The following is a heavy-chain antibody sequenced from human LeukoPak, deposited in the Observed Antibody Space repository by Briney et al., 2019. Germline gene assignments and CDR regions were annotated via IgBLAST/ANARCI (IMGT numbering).Heavy chain of an antibody. V-gene: IGHV3-30*14. D-gene: IGHD4-17*01. J-gene: IGHJ4*02. Sequence: GGSLRLSCAASGFTFSSYAMHWVRQAPGKGLEWVAVISYDGSNKYYADSVKGRFTISRDNSKNTLYLQMNSLRAEDTAAYYCARVQYGDFDYWGQGTLVTVSS. CDR1: GFTFSSYA. CDR3: ARVQYGDFDY. CDR2: ISYDGSNK.